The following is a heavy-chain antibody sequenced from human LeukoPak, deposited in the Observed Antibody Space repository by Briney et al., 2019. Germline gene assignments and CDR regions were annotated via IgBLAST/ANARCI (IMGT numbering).Heavy chain of an antibody. Sequence: SETQSLTCAVYVGSFSGYYWSWIRQPPGKGLEWIGEINHSGSTIYNSSLKSRVTISVDTSKNQFSLKLSSVTAADTAVYYCARGYYGSGSHCCHMDVWGKGTTITVS. CDR3: ARGYYGSGSHCCHMDV. D-gene: IGHD3-10*01. V-gene: IGHV4-34*01. J-gene: IGHJ6*03. CDR1: VGSFSGYY. CDR2: INHSGST.